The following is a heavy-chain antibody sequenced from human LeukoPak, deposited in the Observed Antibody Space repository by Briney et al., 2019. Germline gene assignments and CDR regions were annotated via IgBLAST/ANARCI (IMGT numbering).Heavy chain of an antibody. CDR2: IWFDGSNK. CDR3: ARDRAGLDAFDM. V-gene: IGHV3-33*01. Sequence: PGGSLRLSCAASGFLFSSYAMHWVRQAPGKGLEWAAVIWFDGSNKCYADSVKGRFIISRDNSKNTVYLQLNSLRAEDTAVYYCARDRAGLDAFDMWGQGTVVTVSS. CDR1: GFLFSSYA. J-gene: IGHJ3*02.